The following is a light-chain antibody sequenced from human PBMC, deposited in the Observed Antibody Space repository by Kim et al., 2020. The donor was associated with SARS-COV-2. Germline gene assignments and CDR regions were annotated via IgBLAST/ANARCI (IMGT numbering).Light chain of an antibody. Sequence: LSLSPGERAPLSCRASQSVSSNLAWYQQRPGQPPRLLIYDASNRATGIPARFSGSGSGTDFTLTISSLEPEDFAVYYCQQRSNWPSFGPGTRLEI. V-gene: IGKV3-11*01. CDR1: QSVSSN. CDR2: DAS. J-gene: IGKJ2*03. CDR3: QQRSNWPS.